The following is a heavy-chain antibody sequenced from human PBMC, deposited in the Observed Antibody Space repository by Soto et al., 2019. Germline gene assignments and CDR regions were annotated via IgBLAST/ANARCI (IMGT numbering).Heavy chain of an antibody. J-gene: IGHJ4*02. V-gene: IGHV4-59*01. CDR2: IYYSGST. CDR1: GGSISSYY. Sequence: SETLSLTCTVSGGSISSYYWSWIRQPPGKGLEWIGYIYYSGSTNYNPSLKSRVTISVDTSKNQFSLKLSSVTAADTAVYYCARLGEWELPRTGFDYWGQGTLVTVS. D-gene: IGHD1-26*01. CDR3: ARLGEWELPRTGFDY.